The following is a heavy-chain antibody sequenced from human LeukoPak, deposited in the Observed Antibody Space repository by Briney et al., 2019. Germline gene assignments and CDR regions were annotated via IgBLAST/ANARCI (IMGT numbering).Heavy chain of an antibody. V-gene: IGHV3-7*01. CDR1: GFTFSSYW. J-gene: IGHJ4*02. D-gene: IGHD4-17*01. Sequence: GGSLRLSCAASGFTFSSYWMSWVRQAPGKGLEWVANIRQDGSEKYYVDSVKGRFTISRDNAKNSLYLQMNSLRAEDTAVYYCARRATVTEYYFDYWGQGTLVTVSS. CDR2: IRQDGSEK. CDR3: ARRATVTEYYFDY.